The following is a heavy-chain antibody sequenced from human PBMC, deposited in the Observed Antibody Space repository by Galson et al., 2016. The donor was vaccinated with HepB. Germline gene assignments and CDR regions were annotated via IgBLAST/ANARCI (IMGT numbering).Heavy chain of an antibody. J-gene: IGHJ4*02. CDR1: DGSISSHW. D-gene: IGHD3/OR15-3a*01. V-gene: IGHV4-4*02. Sequence: SETLSLTCTVSDGSISSHWWSWVRQPPGKGLEWVGEIFHLGNTNYNPSLRSRLTISLDKSKNQFYLNLASVTAADTAVYYRAWTPHNWGQGILVTVAS. CDR2: IFHLGNT. CDR3: AWTPHN.